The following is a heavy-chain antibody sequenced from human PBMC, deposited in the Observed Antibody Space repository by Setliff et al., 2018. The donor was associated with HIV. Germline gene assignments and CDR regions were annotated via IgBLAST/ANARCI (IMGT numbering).Heavy chain of an antibody. D-gene: IGHD3-22*01. V-gene: IGHV4-34*09. CDR3: ARSPSSGYYPNAENFQH. Sequence: PSETLSLTCAVYGGSFSGHYWSWIRQPPRKRLEWIGELNDSGSTNYNPSLKSRVTISVDTSKNQFSLKLNSVTAADTAVYYCARSPSSGYYPNAENFQHWGQGTLVTVSS. CDR1: GGSFSGHY. CDR2: LNDSGST. J-gene: IGHJ1*01.